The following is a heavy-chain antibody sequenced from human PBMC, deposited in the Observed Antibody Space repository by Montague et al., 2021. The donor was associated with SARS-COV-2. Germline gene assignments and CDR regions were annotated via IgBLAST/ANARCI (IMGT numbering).Heavy chain of an antibody. CDR1: GGSISSYY. V-gene: IGHV4-59*01. CDR2: IYYSGST. J-gene: IGHJ4*02. CDR3: ARETFGDFWSGYYNGYFDY. D-gene: IGHD3-3*01. Sequence: SETLSLTCTVSGGSISSYYWSWIRQPPGKGLEWIGYIYYSGSTNXNPSLKSRVTISVDTSKNQFSLKLGSVTAADTAVYYCARETFGDFWSGYYNGYFDYWGQGTLVTVSS.